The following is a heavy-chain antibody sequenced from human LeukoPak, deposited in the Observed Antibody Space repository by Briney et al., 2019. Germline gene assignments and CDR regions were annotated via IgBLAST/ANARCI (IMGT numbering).Heavy chain of an antibody. V-gene: IGHV1-2*06. CDR2: INPSSGGT. CDR3: ARSKAWELPNAFDI. D-gene: IGHD1-26*01. J-gene: IGHJ3*02. Sequence: GASVKVSCKASGYTFTGYYMHWVRQAPGQGLEWMGRINPSSGGTNYAQKFQGRVTMTRDTSISTAYMELSRLRSDDTAVYYCARSKAWELPNAFDIWSQGTMVTVSS. CDR1: GYTFTGYY.